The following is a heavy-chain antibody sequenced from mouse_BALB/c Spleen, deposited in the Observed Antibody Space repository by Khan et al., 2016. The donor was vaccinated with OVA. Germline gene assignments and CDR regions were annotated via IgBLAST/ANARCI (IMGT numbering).Heavy chain of an antibody. Sequence: LEESGTELARPGASVKLSCKASGYIFIDYNINWVKQRTGQGLEWIGEISPGSGNTYYNEKFKGKATLTADKSSSTAYMQLSSLTSEDSAVYFCAREWGSWFAYWGQGTLVTVSA. CDR3: AREWGSWFAY. D-gene: IGHD1-3*01. CDR1: GYIFIDYN. V-gene: IGHV1-77*01. CDR2: ISPGSGNT. J-gene: IGHJ3*01.